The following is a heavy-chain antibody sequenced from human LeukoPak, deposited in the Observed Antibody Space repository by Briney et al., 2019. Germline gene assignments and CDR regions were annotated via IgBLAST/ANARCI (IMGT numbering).Heavy chain of an antibody. D-gene: IGHD1-1*01. CDR3: ARVTMGGYYFDY. CDR2: IYYSGST. V-gene: IGHV4-59*01. Sequence: SETLSLTCTVSGDSISSYYWSWIRQPPGKGLEWIGYIYYSGSTNYNPSLKSRVTISVDTSKNQFSLKLSSVTAADTAVYYCARVTMGGYYFDYWGQGTLVTVSS. J-gene: IGHJ4*02. CDR1: GDSISSYY.